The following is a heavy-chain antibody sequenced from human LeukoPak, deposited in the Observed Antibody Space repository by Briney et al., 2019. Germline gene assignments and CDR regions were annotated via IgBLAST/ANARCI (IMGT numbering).Heavy chain of an antibody. CDR1: GFTFCSYS. V-gene: IGHV3-21*01. CDR3: ARDRLSSWYSRYFDY. D-gene: IGHD6-13*01. CDR2: ISSSSSYI. J-gene: IGHJ4*02. Sequence: PGGSLRLSCAASGFTFCSYSMNWVLQAPGKGLEWVSSISSSSSYIYYADSVKGRFTISRDNAKNSLYLQMNSLRAEDTAVYYCARDRLSSWYSRYFDYWGQGTLVTVSS.